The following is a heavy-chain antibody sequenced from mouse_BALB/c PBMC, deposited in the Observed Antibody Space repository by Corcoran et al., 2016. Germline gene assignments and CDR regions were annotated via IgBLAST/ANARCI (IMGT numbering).Heavy chain of an antibody. V-gene: IGHV14-3*02. D-gene: IGHD4-1*01. CDR3: ANWEWYFDV. CDR2: IDPANGNT. CDR1: GFNIKDTY. Sequence: EVQLQQSGAGLVTPGASVKLSCTASGFNIKDTYMHWVKQRPEQGLEWIGRIDPANGNTKYDQKFQGKATITADTSSNTAYLQLSSLTSEDTAVYYCANWEWYFDVWGAGTTVTVSS. J-gene: IGHJ1*01.